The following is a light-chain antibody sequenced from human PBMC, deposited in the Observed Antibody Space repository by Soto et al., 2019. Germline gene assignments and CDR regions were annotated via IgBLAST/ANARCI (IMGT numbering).Light chain of an antibody. V-gene: IGLV1-47*01. CDR2: RNN. Sequence: QCVLTQPPSASGIPGQRVTISCSGSSSNIGSNYVYWYQQLPGTAPKLLIYRNNQRPSGVPDRFSGSKSGTSASLAISGLRSEDEADYYCAAWDDSLSALYVFGTGTKVTVL. CDR3: AAWDDSLSALYV. J-gene: IGLJ1*01. CDR1: SSNIGSNY.